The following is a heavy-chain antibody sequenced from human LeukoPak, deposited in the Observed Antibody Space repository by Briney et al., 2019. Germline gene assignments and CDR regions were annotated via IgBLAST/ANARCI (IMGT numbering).Heavy chain of an antibody. Sequence: ASVKVSCKVSGYTFTSLSMHWVRQAPGKGLEWMGGFNPKDGETNYAQKFQGRVTMTEDTSTDTAYMELSSLRSEDTAVYYCATDQLGMAVAGTIDAFDIWGQGTMVTVSS. J-gene: IGHJ3*02. D-gene: IGHD6-19*01. CDR2: FNPKDGET. V-gene: IGHV1-24*01. CDR1: GYTFTSLS. CDR3: ATDQLGMAVAGTIDAFDI.